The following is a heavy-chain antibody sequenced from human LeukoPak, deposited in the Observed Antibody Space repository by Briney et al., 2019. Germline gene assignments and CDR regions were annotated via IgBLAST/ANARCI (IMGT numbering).Heavy chain of an antibody. Sequence: ASVKVSFKASGYTFTSYDINWVRQATGQGLEWMGWMNPNSGNTGYAQKFQGRVTMTRNTSISTAYMELSSLRAEDTAVYYCAREDYYYDSSGYYQIDYWGQGTLVTVSS. J-gene: IGHJ4*02. CDR3: AREDYYYDSSGYYQIDY. D-gene: IGHD3-22*01. CDR2: MNPNSGNT. CDR1: GYTFTSYD. V-gene: IGHV1-8*01.